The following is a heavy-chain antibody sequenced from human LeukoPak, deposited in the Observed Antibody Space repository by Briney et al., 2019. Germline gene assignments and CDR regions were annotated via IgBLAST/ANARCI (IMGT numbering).Heavy chain of an antibody. D-gene: IGHD3-3*01. CDR2: INHSGST. CDR3: ASLRITIFGVVIATPNFDY. V-gene: IGHV4-34*01. Sequence: SETLSLTCAVYGGSFSGYYWSWIRQPPGKGLEWIGEINHSGSTNYNPSLKSRVTISVDTSKNQFSLKLSSVTAADTAVYYCASLRITIFGVVIATPNFDYWGQGTLVTVSS. CDR1: GGSFSGYY. J-gene: IGHJ4*02.